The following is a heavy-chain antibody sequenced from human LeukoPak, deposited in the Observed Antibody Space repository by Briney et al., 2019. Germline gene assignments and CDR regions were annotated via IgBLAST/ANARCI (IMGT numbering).Heavy chain of an antibody. J-gene: IGHJ4*02. D-gene: IGHD3-9*01. CDR1: GFTFSVYD. CDR2: IGSPGDT. Sequence: GGSLRLSCAASGFTFSVYDMHWVRQATGKGLEWVSAIGSPGDTYYPGSVKGRFTISRENAKNSLYLQMNSLRDGDTAVYYCAKSNYDILPPDYWGQGTLVTVSS. V-gene: IGHV3-13*01. CDR3: AKSNYDILPPDY.